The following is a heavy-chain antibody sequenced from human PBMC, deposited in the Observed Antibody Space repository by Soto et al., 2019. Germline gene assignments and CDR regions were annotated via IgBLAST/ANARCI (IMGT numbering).Heavy chain of an antibody. V-gene: IGHV1-3*01. CDR1: GYTFTSYS. Sequence: ASVKVSCKASGYTFTSYSMHWVRQAPGQRLEWMGWINAGNGNTKYSQKFQGRVTITRDTSASTAYMELSSLRSEDTAVYYCALGSGGSGTPSDYWGQGTLVTVSS. CDR3: ALGSGGSGTPSDY. D-gene: IGHD3-10*01. CDR2: INAGNGNT. J-gene: IGHJ4*02.